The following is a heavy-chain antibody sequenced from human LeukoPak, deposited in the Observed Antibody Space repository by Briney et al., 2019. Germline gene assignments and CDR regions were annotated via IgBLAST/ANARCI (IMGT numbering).Heavy chain of an antibody. Sequence: AGGSPRLSCAASGFTFSDYYVSWIRQAPGKGLEWVAYITSSGDDIYYADSVKGRFTISRDNAKNALFLRMSSLRVEDTATYYCASDIVATSGDFWGQGTLVSVSS. CDR1: GFTFSDYY. CDR2: ITSSGDDI. V-gene: IGHV3-11*01. D-gene: IGHD5-12*01. J-gene: IGHJ4*02. CDR3: ASDIVATSGDF.